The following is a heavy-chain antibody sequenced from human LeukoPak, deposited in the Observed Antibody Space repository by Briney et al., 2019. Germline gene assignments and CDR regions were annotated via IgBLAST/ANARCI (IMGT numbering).Heavy chain of an antibody. CDR1: GFTFSSYG. CDR2: IRYDGSNK. J-gene: IGHJ6*03. CDR3: AMATVTANYYYYYYMDV. V-gene: IGHV3-30*02. Sequence: GGSLRLSCAASGFTFSSYGMHWVRQAPGKGLEWVAFIRYDGSNKYYADSAKGRFTISRDNSKNTLYLQMNSLRAEDTAVYYCAMATVTANYYYYYYMDVWGKGTTVTISS. D-gene: IGHD4-17*01.